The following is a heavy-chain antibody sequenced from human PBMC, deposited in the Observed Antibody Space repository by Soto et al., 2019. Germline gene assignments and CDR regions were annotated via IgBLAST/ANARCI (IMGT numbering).Heavy chain of an antibody. Sequence: QVQLQESGSGLVKPSETLSLTCTVSGVSVSSGSFYWAWIRQPPGKGLEWIGFGSYSGTTNYKPSLKSRVTISVDTSRSQISLKVSSLTAADTAVYYCARGATVTQYDYWGQGTLVTVSS. J-gene: IGHJ4*02. CDR3: ARGATVTQYDY. CDR2: GSYSGTT. CDR1: GVSVSSGSFY. D-gene: IGHD4-17*01. V-gene: IGHV4-61*01.